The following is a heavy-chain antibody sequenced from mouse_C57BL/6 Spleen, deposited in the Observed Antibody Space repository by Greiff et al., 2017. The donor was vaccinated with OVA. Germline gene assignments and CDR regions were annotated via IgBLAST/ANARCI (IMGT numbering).Heavy chain of an antibody. V-gene: IGHV1-69*01. CDR3: ARKRRDYFDY. J-gene: IGHJ2*01. CDR2: IDPSDSYT. D-gene: IGHD1-2*01. CDR1: GYTFTSYW. Sequence: QVQLQQPGAELVMPGASVKLSCKASGYTFTSYWMHWVKQRPGQGLEWIGEIDPSDSYTNYNQKFKGKSTLTVDKSSSTAYMQLSILTSEDSAVYYCARKRRDYFDYWGQGTTLTVSS.